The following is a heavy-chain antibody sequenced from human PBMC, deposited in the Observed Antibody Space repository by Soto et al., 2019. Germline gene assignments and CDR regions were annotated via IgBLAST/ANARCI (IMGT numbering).Heavy chain of an antibody. D-gene: IGHD3-10*01. V-gene: IGHV4-39*01. CDR2: IYYSGST. Sequence: SETLSLTCTVSGGSISSSSYYWGWIRQPPGKGLEWIGSIYYSGSTYYNPSLKSRVTISVDTSKNQSSLKLSSVTAADTAVYYCARKVYGSGSYSFDYWGQGTLVTVSS. CDR1: GGSISSSSYY. J-gene: IGHJ4*02. CDR3: ARKVYGSGSYSFDY.